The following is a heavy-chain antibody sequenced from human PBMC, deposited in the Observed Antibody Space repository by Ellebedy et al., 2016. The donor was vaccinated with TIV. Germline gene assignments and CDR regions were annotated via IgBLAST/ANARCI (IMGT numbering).Heavy chain of an antibody. D-gene: IGHD6-13*01. V-gene: IGHV4-39*07. CDR3: ARNQRLATAETGWFDP. Sequence: SETLSLTCTVSGGSISSSSYYWGWIRQPPGKGLEWIGSIYYSGSTYYNPSLKSRVTISVDTSKNQFSLKLSSVTAADTAVYYCARNQRLATAETGWFDPWGQGTLVTVSS. J-gene: IGHJ5*02. CDR2: IYYSGST. CDR1: GGSISSSSYY.